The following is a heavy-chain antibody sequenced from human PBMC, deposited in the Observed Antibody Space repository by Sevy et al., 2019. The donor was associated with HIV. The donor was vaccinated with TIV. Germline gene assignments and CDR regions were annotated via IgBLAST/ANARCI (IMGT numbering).Heavy chain of an antibody. CDR3: ARQGATRQGEFDY. D-gene: IGHD1-26*01. J-gene: IGHJ4*02. V-gene: IGHV3-7*01. Sequence: GGSRRLSCAASGFTFSSYWMSWVRQAPGKGLEWVANIKQDGSEKYYVDSVKGRFTISRDNAKNSLYLQMNSLRAEDTAVYYCARQGATRQGEFDYWGQGTLVTVSS. CDR1: GFTFSSYW. CDR2: IKQDGSEK.